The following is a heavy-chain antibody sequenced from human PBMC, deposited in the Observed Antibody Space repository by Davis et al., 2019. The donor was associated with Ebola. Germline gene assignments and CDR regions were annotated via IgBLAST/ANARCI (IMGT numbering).Heavy chain of an antibody. CDR2: INHSGST. D-gene: IGHD3-10*01. J-gene: IGHJ5*02. Sequence: SETLSLTCAVYGGSFSGYYWSWIRQPPGKGLEWIGEINHSGSTNYNPSLKSRVTISVDTSKNQFSLKLSSVTAADTAVYYCARDTLWFGELLYRGWFDPWGQGTLVAVSS. CDR3: ARDTLWFGELLYRGWFDP. CDR1: GGSFSGYY. V-gene: IGHV4-34*01.